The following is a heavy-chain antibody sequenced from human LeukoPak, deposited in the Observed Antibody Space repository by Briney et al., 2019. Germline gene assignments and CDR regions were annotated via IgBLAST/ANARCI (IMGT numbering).Heavy chain of an antibody. Sequence: GGSLRLSCAASGFSFSSYAMSWVRQAPGKGLEWVSVIGGGPGNTYYTDSVKGRFTISRDNSKNTLYLHLNSLRAEDTAVYYCAKGRLWSGYYIGSWDYWGQGTLVTVSS. D-gene: IGHD3-3*01. CDR2: IGGGPGNT. J-gene: IGHJ4*02. CDR3: AKGRLWSGYYIGSWDY. CDR1: GFSFSSYA. V-gene: IGHV3-23*01.